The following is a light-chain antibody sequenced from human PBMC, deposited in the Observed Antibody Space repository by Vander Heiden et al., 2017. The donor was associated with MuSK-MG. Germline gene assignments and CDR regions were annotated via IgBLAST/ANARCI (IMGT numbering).Light chain of an antibody. CDR1: QSVSSN. V-gene: IGKV3-15*01. CDR3: QQYNNVPQEGPIT. CDR2: GAS. J-gene: IGKJ5*01. Sequence: EIVMTQSPATLSVSPGERATLSCRASQSVSSNLAWYQQKPGQAPRLLIYGASTRATGIPARFSGSGYGKEFTLTISSLQSEELAVYYCQQYNNVPQEGPITFGQGTRLEIK.